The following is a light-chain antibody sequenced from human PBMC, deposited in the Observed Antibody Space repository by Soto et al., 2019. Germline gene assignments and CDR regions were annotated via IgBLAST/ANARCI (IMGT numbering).Light chain of an antibody. CDR1: SSDVGGYNY. CDR3: SSYTSSSSYV. Sequence: QSALTQPASVSGSPGQSIPISCPGNSSDVGGYNYVSWYQQHPGKAPKLMIYDVSNRPSGVSNRFSGSKSGNTASLTISGLQAEDEADYYCSSYTSSSSYVFGTGTKVTVL. CDR2: DVS. J-gene: IGLJ1*01. V-gene: IGLV2-14*01.